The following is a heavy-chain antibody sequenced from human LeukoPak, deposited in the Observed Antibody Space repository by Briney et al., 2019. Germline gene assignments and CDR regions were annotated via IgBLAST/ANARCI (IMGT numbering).Heavy chain of an antibody. CDR1: GGSFSGYY. CDR2: IYTSGST. D-gene: IGHD5-18*01. CDR3: ASTKMVTGFDY. J-gene: IGHJ4*02. Sequence: KPSETLSLTCAVYGGSFSGYYWSWIRQPAGKGLEWIGRIYTSGSTNYNPSLKSRVTMSVDTSKNQFSLKLSSVTAADTAVYYCASTKMVTGFDYWGQGTLVTVSS. V-gene: IGHV4-59*10.